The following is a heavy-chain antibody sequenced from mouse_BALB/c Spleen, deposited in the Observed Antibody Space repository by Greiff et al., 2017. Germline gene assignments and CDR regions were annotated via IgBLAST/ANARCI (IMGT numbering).Heavy chain of an antibody. Sequence: LVEPGGSLKLSCAASGFDFSRYWMSWVRQAPGKGLEWIGEINPDSSTINYTPSLKDKFIISRDNAKNTLYLQMSKVRSEDTALYYCARPGYYDGYYDFAYWGQGTLVTVSA. D-gene: IGHD2-3*01. CDR1: GFDFSRYW. J-gene: IGHJ3*01. V-gene: IGHV4-1*02. CDR2: INPDSSTI. CDR3: ARPGYYDGYYDFAY.